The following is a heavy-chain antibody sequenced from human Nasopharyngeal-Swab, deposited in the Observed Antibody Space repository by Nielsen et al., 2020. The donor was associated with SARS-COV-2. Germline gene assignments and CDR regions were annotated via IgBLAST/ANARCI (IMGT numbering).Heavy chain of an antibody. CDR1: GFTFSSYS. CDR3: ASSGTGALFDY. CDR2: ISSSSSYI. J-gene: IGHJ4*02. Sequence: GGSLKISCAASGFTFSSYSMNWVRQAPGKGLEWVSSISSSSSYIYYADSVKGRFTISRDNAKNSLYLQMNSLRAEDTAVYYCASSGTGALFDYWGQGTLVIVSS. D-gene: IGHD1-1*01. V-gene: IGHV3-21*01.